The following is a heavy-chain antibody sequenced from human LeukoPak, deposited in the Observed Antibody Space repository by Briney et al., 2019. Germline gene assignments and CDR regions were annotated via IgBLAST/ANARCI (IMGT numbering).Heavy chain of an antibody. CDR1: GFTFNTYW. D-gene: IGHD3-10*01. V-gene: IGHV3-74*01. Sequence: GGSLRLSCAASGFTFNTYWMHWVRQAPGKGLVWVSRINSDGSGTSYADSVKGRFTISRDNAKNSLYLQMNSLRAEDTAVYYCAREYGSGSCSDFWGQGTLVTVSS. CDR3: AREYGSGSCSDF. J-gene: IGHJ4*02. CDR2: INSDGSGT.